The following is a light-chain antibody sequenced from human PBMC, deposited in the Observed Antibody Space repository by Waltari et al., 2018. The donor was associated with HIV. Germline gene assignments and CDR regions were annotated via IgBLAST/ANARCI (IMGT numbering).Light chain of an antibody. CDR2: SNT. CDR3: QSYDGTLSVWV. J-gene: IGLJ3*02. Sequence: QSVLTQPPSVSGGPGQRVSLSCAGQTPTTTGAYAGTWHLQLPGSAPKLLIHSNTERPAGTPDRFSGSRSGASASLAITGLQVEDEGDYYCQSYDGTLSVWVFGGGTKLTVL. CDR1: TPTTTGAYA. V-gene: IGLV1-40*01.